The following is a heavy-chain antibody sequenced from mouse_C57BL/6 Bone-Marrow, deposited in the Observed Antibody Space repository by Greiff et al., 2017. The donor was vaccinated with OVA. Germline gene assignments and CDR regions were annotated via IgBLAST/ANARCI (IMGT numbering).Heavy chain of an antibody. CDR2: INPYNGDT. J-gene: IGHJ1*03. CDR1: GYSFTGYF. CDR3: ARRNYGPYWYFDV. Sequence: EVQVVESGPELVKPGASVKISCKASGYSFTGYFMNWVKQSHGKSLEWIGRINPYNGDTFYNQKFKGKATLTVDKSSSTANMELLSLTSEDFAVYYCARRNYGPYWYFDVWGTGTTVTVSS. V-gene: IGHV1-37*01. D-gene: IGHD1-1*02.